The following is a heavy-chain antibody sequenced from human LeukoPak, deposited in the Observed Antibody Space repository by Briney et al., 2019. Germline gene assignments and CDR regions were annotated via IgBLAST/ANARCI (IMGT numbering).Heavy chain of an antibody. V-gene: IGHV1-69*13. CDR3: ARDEGGDFWSGYYGD. D-gene: IGHD3-3*01. J-gene: IGHJ4*02. CDR2: IIPIFGTA. CDR1: GGTFSSYA. Sequence: GASVKVSCKASGGTFSSYAISWVRQAPGQGLEWMGGIIPIFGTANYAQKFQGRVTITADESTSTAYMELSSLRSEDTAVYYCARDEGGDFWSGYYGDWGQGTLDTVSS.